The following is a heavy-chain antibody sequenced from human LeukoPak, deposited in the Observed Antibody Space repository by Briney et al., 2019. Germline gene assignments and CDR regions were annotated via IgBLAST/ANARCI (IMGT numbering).Heavy chain of an antibody. J-gene: IGHJ3*02. V-gene: IGHV3-33*01. CDR2: IWYDGSNK. Sequence: GRSLRLSCAASGFTFSSYGMHWVRQAPGKGLELVAVIWYDGSNKYYADSVKGRFTISRDNSKNTLYLQMNSLRAEDTAVYYCARDRSWDKGAFDIWGQGTMVTVSS. D-gene: IGHD1-26*01. CDR3: ARDRSWDKGAFDI. CDR1: GFTFSSYG.